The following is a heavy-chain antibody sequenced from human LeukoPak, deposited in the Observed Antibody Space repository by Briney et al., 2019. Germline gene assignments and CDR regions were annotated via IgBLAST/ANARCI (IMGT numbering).Heavy chain of an antibody. V-gene: IGHV1-46*01. J-gene: IGHJ6*02. CDR3: ARAGGYCSGGSCSHPYYYYYGMDV. CDR1: GYTFTSYY. CDR2: INPSGGST. Sequence: GASVKVSCKASGYTFTSYYMHWVRQAPGQGLEWVGIINPSGGSTSYAQKFQGRVTMTRDTSTSTVYMELSSLRSEDTAVYYCARAGGYCSGGSCSHPYYYYYGMDVWGQGTTVTVSS. D-gene: IGHD2-15*01.